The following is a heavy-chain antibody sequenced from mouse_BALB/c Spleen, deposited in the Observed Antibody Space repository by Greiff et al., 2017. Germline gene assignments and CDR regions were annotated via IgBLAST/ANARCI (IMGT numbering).Heavy chain of an antibody. J-gene: IGHJ4*01. D-gene: IGHD2-2*01. CDR3: ARSGGYAYAMDY. Sequence: QVQLQQSGAELVRPGSSVQISCKASGYAFSSYWMNWVKQRPGQGLEWIGQIYPGDGDTNYNGKFKGKATLTADKSSSTAYMQLRSLTSEDSAVYFCARSGGYAYAMDYWGQGTSVTVSS. V-gene: IGHV1-80*01. CDR2: IYPGDGDT. CDR1: GYAFSSYW.